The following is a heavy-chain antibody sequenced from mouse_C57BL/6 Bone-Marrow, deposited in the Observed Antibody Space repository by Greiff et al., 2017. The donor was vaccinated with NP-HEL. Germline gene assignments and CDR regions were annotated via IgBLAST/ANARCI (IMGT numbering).Heavy chain of an antibody. Sequence: EVKLLESGPGLAKPSQTLSLTCSVTGYSITSDYWNWIRKFPGNKLEYMGYISYSGSTYYNPSLKSRISITRDTSKNQYYLQLNSVTIEDTATYYCARYRPAISGVWYFDVWGTGTTVTVSS. J-gene: IGHJ1*03. CDR3: ARYRPAISGVWYFDV. V-gene: IGHV3-8*01. D-gene: IGHD3-1*01. CDR2: ISYSGST. CDR1: GYSITSDY.